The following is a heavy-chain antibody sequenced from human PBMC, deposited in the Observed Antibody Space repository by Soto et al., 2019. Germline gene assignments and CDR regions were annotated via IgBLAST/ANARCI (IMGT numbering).Heavy chain of an antibody. Sequence: PSETLSLTCTVSGGSISSYYWSWIRQPPGKGLGWIGNIYYSGSTNYNPSLKSRVTISVDTSKNQFSLKLSSVTAADTAMYYCTRHPGGVTVFGVVRTKFDSWGQGALVTVSS. V-gene: IGHV4-59*08. CDR1: GGSISSYY. J-gene: IGHJ5*01. D-gene: IGHD3-3*01. CDR2: IYYSGST. CDR3: TRHPGGVTVFGVVRTKFDS.